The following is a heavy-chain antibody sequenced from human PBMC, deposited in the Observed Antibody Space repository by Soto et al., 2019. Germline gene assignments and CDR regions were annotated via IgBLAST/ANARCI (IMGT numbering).Heavy chain of an antibody. J-gene: IGHJ6*02. CDR1: GFTFSSYA. CDR3: ARGGEGNYYYYGMDV. CDR2: ISGSGGTT. V-gene: IGHV3-23*01. Sequence: GGSLRLSCAASGFTFSSYAMSWVRQAPGKGLEWVSAISGSGGTTYYADSVKGRFTISRDNSKNTLYLQMNSPRAEDTAVYYCARGGEGNYYYYGMDVWGQGTTVTAP. D-gene: IGHD3-16*01.